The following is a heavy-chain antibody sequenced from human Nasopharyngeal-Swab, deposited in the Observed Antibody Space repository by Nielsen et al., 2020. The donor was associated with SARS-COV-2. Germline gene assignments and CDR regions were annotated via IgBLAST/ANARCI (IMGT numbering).Heavy chain of an antibody. Sequence: ESLKISCAASGFTFSSYSMSWIRQPPGKGLEWIGYIHSSGTTNYNPSLKSRVTISVDTSKNQFSLKLSSVTAADTAVYYCARDHSYYDSNGYYFDYWGLGTLVTVSS. J-gene: IGHJ4*02. D-gene: IGHD3-22*01. CDR2: IHSSGTT. V-gene: IGHV4-59*01. CDR1: GFTFSSYS. CDR3: ARDHSYYDSNGYYFDY.